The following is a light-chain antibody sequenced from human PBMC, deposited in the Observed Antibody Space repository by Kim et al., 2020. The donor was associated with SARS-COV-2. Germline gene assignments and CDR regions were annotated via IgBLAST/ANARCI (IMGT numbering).Light chain of an antibody. CDR2: EVS. CDR1: RRDVGGYNY. V-gene: IGLV2-8*01. J-gene: IGLJ2*01. Sequence: GRSVTIPCTGTRRDVGGYNYVSWYQQHPGKAPKLMIYEVSKRPSGVPDRFSGSKSGNTASLTVSGLQAEDEADYYCSSYAGSNNLVFGGGTQLTVL. CDR3: SSYAGSNNLV.